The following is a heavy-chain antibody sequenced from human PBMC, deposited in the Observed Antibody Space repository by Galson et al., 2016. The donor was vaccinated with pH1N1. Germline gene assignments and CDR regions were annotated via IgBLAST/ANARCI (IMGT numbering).Heavy chain of an antibody. V-gene: IGHV1-69*13. D-gene: IGHD3-22*01. CDR2: INPMGGINPIFKTS. J-gene: IGHJ4*02. CDR3: AKDRYFDTSGYYFESYY. Sequence: SVKVSCKAPGGTFGSYGISWVRQAPGQGLEWMGGINPMGGINPIFKTSNYAQKFQGRVTITADESMSTAYMELRSLRSEDTAIYYCAKDRYFDTSGYYFESYYWGQGTLVTVSS. CDR1: GGTFGSYG.